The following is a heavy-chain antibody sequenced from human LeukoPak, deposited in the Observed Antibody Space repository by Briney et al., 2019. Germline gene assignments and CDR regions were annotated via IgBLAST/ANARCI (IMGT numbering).Heavy chain of an antibody. CDR2: IYYSGST. V-gene: IGHV4-31*03. Sequence: PSETLSLTCTVPGGSISSGGYSWSWIRQHPGKGLEWIGYIYYSGSTYYNPSLKSRVTISVDTSKNQFSLKLSSVTAADTVVYYCARKSLPVTSSTSWIFDYWGRGTLVTVSS. CDR3: ARKSLPVTSSTSWIFDY. CDR1: GGSISSGGYS. D-gene: IGHD2-2*01. J-gene: IGHJ4*02.